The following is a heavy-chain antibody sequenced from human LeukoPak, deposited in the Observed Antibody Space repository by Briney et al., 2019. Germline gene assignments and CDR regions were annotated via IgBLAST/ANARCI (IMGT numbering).Heavy chain of an antibody. V-gene: IGHV3-74*01. Sequence: GGSLRLSCTASGFRFSVFWMHWVRQAPGKGLEWVSRIRGDWHDTTYADSVKGRFTISSDNAQNTLYLQMNSLRVEDTAVYYCASDRVLGSGSLDNWGQGTLVTVSS. CDR1: GFRFSVFW. D-gene: IGHD3-10*01. J-gene: IGHJ4*02. CDR3: ASDRVLGSGSLDN. CDR2: IRGDWHDT.